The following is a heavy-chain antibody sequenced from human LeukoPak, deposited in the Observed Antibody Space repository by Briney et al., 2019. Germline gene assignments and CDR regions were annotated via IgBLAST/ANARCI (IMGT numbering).Heavy chain of an antibody. J-gene: IGHJ4*02. V-gene: IGHV4-30-4*01. CDR2: IYYSGST. Sequence: SETLSLTCTVSGGSISSGDYYWSWIRQPPGKGLEWIGYIYYSGSTYYNPSLKSRVTISVDTSKNQFSLKLSSVTAADTAVYYCASQSLRIAAGRNDYWGQGTLVTVSS. CDR3: ASQSLRIAAGRNDY. D-gene: IGHD6-13*01. CDR1: GGSISSGDYY.